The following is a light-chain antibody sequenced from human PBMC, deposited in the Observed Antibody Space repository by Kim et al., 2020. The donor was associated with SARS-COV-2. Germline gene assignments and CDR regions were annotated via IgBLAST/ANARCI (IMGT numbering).Light chain of an antibody. CDR1: IGPVTSSYY. CDR2: STT. CDR3: LLYHEGDQL. J-gene: IGLJ2*01. V-gene: IGLV7-43*01. Sequence: PGGTDPLTCASNIGPVTSSYYPNWFQMKPGQTPRALTYSTTKKHSWTPAGFSGSLLGGKAALTLSGVQPEDEAEYFCLLYHEGDQLFGGGTQLTVL.